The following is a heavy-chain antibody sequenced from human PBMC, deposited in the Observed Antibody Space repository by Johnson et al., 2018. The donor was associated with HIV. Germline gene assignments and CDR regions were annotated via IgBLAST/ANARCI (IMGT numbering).Heavy chain of an antibody. CDR1: GFTFSYSA. CDR3: ARDLGLPEKAFDL. J-gene: IGHJ3*01. CDR2: ISSDGNRK. D-gene: IGHD4-11*01. Sequence: QVQLVESGGGMVQPGRSLRLSCAASGFTFSYSAFHWVRQPPGEGLEWVALISSDGNRKYYADSLKGRFTISRDNSKNTLYLQMNSLRGGDTAVYYCARDLGLPEKAFDLWGRGTMVTVS. V-gene: IGHV3-30-3*01.